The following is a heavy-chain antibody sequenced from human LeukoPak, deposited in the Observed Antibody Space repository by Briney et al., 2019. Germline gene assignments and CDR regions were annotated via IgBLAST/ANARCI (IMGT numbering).Heavy chain of an antibody. CDR2: TSHDEGNK. V-gene: IGHV3-30-3*01. CDR1: GFTFSNYA. J-gene: IGHJ4*02. CDR3: ARAAMVRGVDYFDF. D-gene: IGHD3-10*01. Sequence: GESLKISCAASGFTFSNYAMHWVRQAPGKGLEWVAATSHDEGNKYYADSVEGRFTISRDNSKNTLYLQMNSLRAEDTAVYYCARAAMVRGVDYFDFWGQGTLVTVSS.